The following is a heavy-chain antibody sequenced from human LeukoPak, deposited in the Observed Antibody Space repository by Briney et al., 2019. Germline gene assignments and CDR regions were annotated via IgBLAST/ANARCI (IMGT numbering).Heavy chain of an antibody. CDR2: INHSGST. V-gene: IGHV4-34*01. Sequence: SETLSLTCAVYGGSFSGYYWSWIRQPPGKGLEWIGEINHSGSTNYNPSLKSRVTTSVDTSKNQFSLKLSSVTAADTAVYYCARGIQLWSPYFDYWGQGTLVTVSS. D-gene: IGHD5-18*01. CDR3: ARGIQLWSPYFDY. J-gene: IGHJ4*02. CDR1: GGSFSGYY.